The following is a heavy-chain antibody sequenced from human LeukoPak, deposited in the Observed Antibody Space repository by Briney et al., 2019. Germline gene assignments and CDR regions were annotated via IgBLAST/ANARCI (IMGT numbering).Heavy chain of an antibody. CDR1: GFTFSSYS. J-gene: IGHJ4*02. CDR3: ARWSGSYYSSDY. CDR2: ISSSSSYI. D-gene: IGHD1-26*01. V-gene: IGHV3-21*04. Sequence: GGSLRLSCAASGFTFSSYSMNWVRQAPGKGLEWVSSISSSSSYIYYADSVKGRFTISRDNAKNSLYLQMNSLRAEDTALYYCARWSGSYYSSDYWGQGTLVTVSS.